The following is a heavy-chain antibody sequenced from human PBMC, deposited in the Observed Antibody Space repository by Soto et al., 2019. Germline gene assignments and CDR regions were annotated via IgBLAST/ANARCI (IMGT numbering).Heavy chain of an antibody. Sequence: GGSLRLSCAASGFTFSSYWMSWVRQAPGKGLEWVANIKQDGSEKYYVDSVKGRFTISRDNAKNSLYLQMNSLRAEDTAVYYCARVIGSITIFGVADAFDIWGQGTMVTVSS. CDR2: IKQDGSEK. J-gene: IGHJ3*02. V-gene: IGHV3-7*01. CDR1: GFTFSSYW. CDR3: ARVIGSITIFGVADAFDI. D-gene: IGHD3-3*01.